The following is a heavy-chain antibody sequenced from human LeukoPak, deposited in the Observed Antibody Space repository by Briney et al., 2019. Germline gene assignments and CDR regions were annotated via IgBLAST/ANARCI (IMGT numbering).Heavy chain of an antibody. J-gene: IGHJ5*02. V-gene: IGHV3-43D*03. D-gene: IGHD3-10*01. CDR3: AKDSGSGSYYPTNWFDP. Sequence: GGSLRLSCAASGFTFDDYAMHWVRQAPGKGLEWVSLISWDGDNTYYADSVKGRFTISRDNSKNSLYLQMNSLRAEDTALYYCAKDSGSGSYYPTNWFDPWGQGTLVTVSS. CDR2: ISWDGDNT. CDR1: GFTFDDYA.